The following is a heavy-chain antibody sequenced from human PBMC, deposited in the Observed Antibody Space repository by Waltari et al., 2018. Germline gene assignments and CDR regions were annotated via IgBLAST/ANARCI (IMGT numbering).Heavy chain of an antibody. CDR1: GYTFSSYG. J-gene: IGHJ4*02. D-gene: IGHD1-1*01. Sequence: QVQLVQSGAEVKKPGASVKVSCKASGYTFSSYGISWVRQAPGQGLEWMGWINPNSGGTNYAQKFQGRVTMTRDTSISTAYMELSRLRSDDTAVYYCARVVRWNNNPRQNYFDYWGQGTLVTVSS. CDR2: INPNSGGT. V-gene: IGHV1-2*02. CDR3: ARVVRWNNNPRQNYFDY.